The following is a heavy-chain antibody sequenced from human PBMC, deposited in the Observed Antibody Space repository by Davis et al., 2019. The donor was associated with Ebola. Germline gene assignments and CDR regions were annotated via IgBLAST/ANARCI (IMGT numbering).Heavy chain of an antibody. CDR3: AGGYYYYYGMDV. V-gene: IGHV4-59*01. CDR2: IYYSGST. Sequence: PSETLSLTCTVSGGSISSYYWSWIRQPPGKGLEWIGYIYYSGSTNYNPSLKSRVTISVDTSKNQFSLKLSSVTAADTAVYYCAGGYYYYYGMDVWGKGTTVTVSS. D-gene: IGHD2-15*01. J-gene: IGHJ6*04. CDR1: GGSISSYY.